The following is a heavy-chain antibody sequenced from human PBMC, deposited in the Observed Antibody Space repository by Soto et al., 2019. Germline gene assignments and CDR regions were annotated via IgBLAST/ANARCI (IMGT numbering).Heavy chain of an antibody. CDR3: ARGYSSYDYVWGSYLNWFDP. CDR1: GGSISSSSYY. Sequence: SLTCTVSGGSISSSSYYWGWIRQPPGKGLEWIGSIYYSGSTYYNPSLKSRVTISVDTSKNHFSLKLSSVTAADTAVYYCARGYSSYDYVWGSYLNWFDPWGQGTLVTVSS. J-gene: IGHJ5*02. D-gene: IGHD3-16*02. CDR2: IYYSGST. V-gene: IGHV4-39*01.